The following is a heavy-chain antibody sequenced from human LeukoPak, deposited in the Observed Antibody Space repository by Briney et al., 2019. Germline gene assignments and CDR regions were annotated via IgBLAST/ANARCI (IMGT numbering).Heavy chain of an antibody. CDR3: ARDRSGGYYLDY. CDR1: GFTFSSYS. Sequence: GGSLRLSCAASGFTFSSYSMNWVRQAPGKGLEWVSSISSSSSYIYYADSVKGRFTISRDNAKNSLYLQMNSLRAEDTAVYYCARDRSGGYYLDYWGQGTLVTVSS. J-gene: IGHJ4*02. V-gene: IGHV3-21*01. CDR2: ISSSSSYI. D-gene: IGHD1-26*01.